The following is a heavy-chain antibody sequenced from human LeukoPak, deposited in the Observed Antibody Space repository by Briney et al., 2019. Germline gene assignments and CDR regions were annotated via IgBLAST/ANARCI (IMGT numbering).Heavy chain of an antibody. V-gene: IGHV4-39*02. CDR1: GDSISSYY. CDR3: ARYKKGYSYGSDAFDI. Sequence: PSEALSLTCTVSGDSISSYYWGWLRQPPGKGLEWIGSIYYSGSTYYNPSLKSRVTISVDTSKNHFSLMLSSVTAADTAVYYCARYKKGYSYGSDAFDIWGQGTMVTVSS. D-gene: IGHD5-18*01. CDR2: IYYSGST. J-gene: IGHJ3*02.